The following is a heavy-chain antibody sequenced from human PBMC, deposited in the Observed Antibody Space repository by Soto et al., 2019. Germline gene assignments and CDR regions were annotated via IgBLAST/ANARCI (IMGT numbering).Heavy chain of an antibody. V-gene: IGHV4-59*01. CDR1: GGSISSYY. CDR3: ARASPGDYYDSSGRFDY. J-gene: IGHJ4*02. CDR2: IYYSGST. Sequence: PSETLSLTCTVSGGSISSYYWSWIRQPPGKGLEWIGYIYYSGSTNYNPSLKSRVTISVDTSKNQFSLKLSSVTAADTAVYYCARASPGDYYDSSGRFDYWGQG. D-gene: IGHD3-22*01.